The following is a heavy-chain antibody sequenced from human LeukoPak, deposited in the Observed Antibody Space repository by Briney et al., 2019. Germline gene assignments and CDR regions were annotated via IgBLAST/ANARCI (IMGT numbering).Heavy chain of an antibody. D-gene: IGHD3-10*01. CDR2: ISSSSSYI. CDR1: GFTFSSYS. J-gene: IGHJ6*02. V-gene: IGHV3-21*04. Sequence: KSGGSLRLSCAASGFTFSSYSMNWVRQAPGKGLEWVSSISSSSSYIYYADSVRGRFTISRDNSKNTLYLQMDSLRAEDTAIYYCAKVPYSDYGSGRPPFMDVWGQGTTVAVSS. CDR3: AKVPYSDYGSGRPPFMDV.